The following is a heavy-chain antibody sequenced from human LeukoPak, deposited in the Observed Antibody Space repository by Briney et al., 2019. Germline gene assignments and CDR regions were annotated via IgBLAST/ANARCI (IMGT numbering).Heavy chain of an antibody. J-gene: IGHJ6*03. D-gene: IGHD6-6*01. CDR2: ISSSGSTI. CDR3: ARDMEQLAGGYYYYMDV. V-gene: IGHV3-11*01. Sequence: LSLTCTVSGGSISSGGYYWSWIRQHPGKGLEWVSYISSSGSTIYYADSVKGRFTISRDNAKNSLYLQMNSLRAEDTAVYYCARDMEQLAGGYYYYMDVWGKGTTVTVSS. CDR1: GGSISSGGYY.